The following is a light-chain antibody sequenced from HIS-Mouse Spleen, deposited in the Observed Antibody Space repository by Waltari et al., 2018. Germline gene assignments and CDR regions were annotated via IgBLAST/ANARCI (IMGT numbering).Light chain of an antibody. CDR1: SSDVGGYNS. J-gene: IGLJ1*01. Sequence: QSALTQPRSVSGSPGQPVTISCTGTSSDVGGYNSVSWYQQHPGKAPKLMIYDVSKRPSGVPDRFSGSKSGNTASLTISGLQAEDEADYYCCSYAGSYRVFGTGTKVTVL. CDR3: CSYAGSYRV. V-gene: IGLV2-11*01. CDR2: DVS.